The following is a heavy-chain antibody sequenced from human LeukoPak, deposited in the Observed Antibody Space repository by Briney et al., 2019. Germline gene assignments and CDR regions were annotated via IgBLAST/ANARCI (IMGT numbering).Heavy chain of an antibody. V-gene: IGHV3-30*04. CDR1: GFTFSSYA. J-gene: IGHJ3*02. CDR3: ARERADAFDI. Sequence: GGSLRLSCAASGFTFSSYAMYWVRQAPGKGLEWVAVISYDGSDKFYADSVKGRFTISRDSAKNSLYLQMNSLRAEDTALYYCARERADAFDIWGQGTMVTVSS. CDR2: ISYDGSDK.